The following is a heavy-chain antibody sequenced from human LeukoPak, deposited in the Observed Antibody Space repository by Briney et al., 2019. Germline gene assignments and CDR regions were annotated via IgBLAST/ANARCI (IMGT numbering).Heavy chain of an antibody. Sequence: PSETLSLTCAVSGGSISSSNWWSWVRQPPRKGLEWIGEIYHSGSTNYNPSLKSRVTISVDKSKNQFSLKLSSVTAADTAVYYCARVGGYYDSSGYPYLFDYWGQGTLVTVSS. CDR3: ARVGGYYDSSGYPYLFDY. D-gene: IGHD3-22*01. CDR1: GGSISSSNW. J-gene: IGHJ4*02. V-gene: IGHV4-4*02. CDR2: IYHSGST.